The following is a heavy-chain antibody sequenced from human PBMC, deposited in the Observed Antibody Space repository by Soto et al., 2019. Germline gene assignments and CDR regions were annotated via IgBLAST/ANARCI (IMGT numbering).Heavy chain of an antibody. CDR3: AREHTIFGVAPNWFDP. CDR1: GGTFSSYA. Sequence: QVQLVQSGAEVKKPGSSVKVSCKASGGTFSSYAISWVRQAPGQGLEWMGGIIPIFGTANYAQTFQGRVTITADESTSTAYMELSSLRSEDTAVYYCAREHTIFGVAPNWFDPWGQGTLVTVSS. V-gene: IGHV1-69*01. J-gene: IGHJ5*02. CDR2: IIPIFGTA. D-gene: IGHD3-3*01.